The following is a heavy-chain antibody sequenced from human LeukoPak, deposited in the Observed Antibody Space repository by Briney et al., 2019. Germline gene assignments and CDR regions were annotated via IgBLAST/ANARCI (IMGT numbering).Heavy chain of an antibody. CDR3: VRESALAPVLGTRYSYYGMDV. CDR2: IKEAGSEK. V-gene: IGHV3-7*01. J-gene: IGHJ6*02. Sequence: GGSLRLSCAASGFTFSNYWMSWVRQAPGKGLEFMANIKEAGSEKYYVDSVKGRFTISRDNDKNSVHLQMNNLRAEDTAVYYCVRESALAPVLGTRYSYYGMDVWGQGTTVTVSS. CDR1: GFTFSNYW. D-gene: IGHD4-23*01.